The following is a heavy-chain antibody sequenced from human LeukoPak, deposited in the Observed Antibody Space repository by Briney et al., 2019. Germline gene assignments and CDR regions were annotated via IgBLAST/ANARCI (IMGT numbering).Heavy chain of an antibody. Sequence: PGGSLRLSCAASGFTFRNYVMHWVRQAPGKGLEWVAVISYDESNKYYADSVKGRFSISRDNSKNTPFLQMNSVRAEDTAVYYCFTFDTDAFDIWGQGTMVSVSS. J-gene: IGHJ3*02. CDR2: ISYDESNK. V-gene: IGHV3-30*04. D-gene: IGHD3-9*01. CDR3: FTFDTDAFDI. CDR1: GFTFRNYV.